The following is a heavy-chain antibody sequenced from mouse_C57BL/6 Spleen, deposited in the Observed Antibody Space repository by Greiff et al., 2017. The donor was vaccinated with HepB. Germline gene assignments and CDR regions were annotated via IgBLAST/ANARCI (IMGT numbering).Heavy chain of an antibody. D-gene: IGHD1-1*01. Sequence: VQLQQPGPELVKPGASVKLSCKASGYTFTSYWMHWVKQRPGQGLEWLGNINPSNGGTNYNEKFKSKATLTVDKSSSTAYMQLSSLTSEDSAVYYCARCRYYGSSYWYFDVWGTGTTVTVSS. J-gene: IGHJ1*03. CDR1: GYTFTSYW. CDR3: ARCRYYGSSYWYFDV. CDR2: INPSNGGT. V-gene: IGHV1-53*01.